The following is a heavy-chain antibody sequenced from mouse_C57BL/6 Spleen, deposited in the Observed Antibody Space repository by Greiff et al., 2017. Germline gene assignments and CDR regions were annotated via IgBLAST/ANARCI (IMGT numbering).Heavy chain of an antibody. D-gene: IGHD2-3*01. CDR1: GYTFTSYW. J-gene: IGHJ2*01. CDR2: IHPNSGST. V-gene: IGHV1-64*01. CDR3: ARGDAIYEGYYGGYY. Sequence: QVQLQQPGAELVKPGASVKLSCKASGYTFTSYWMHWVKQRPGQGLEWIGMIHPNSGSTNYNEKFKSKATLTVDTSSSTAYMQLSSLTSEDSAVYYCARGDAIYEGYYGGYYWGQGTTLTVSS.